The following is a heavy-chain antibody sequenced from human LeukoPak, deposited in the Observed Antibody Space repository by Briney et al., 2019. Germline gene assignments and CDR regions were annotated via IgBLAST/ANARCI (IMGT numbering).Heavy chain of an antibody. Sequence: SVKVSCKASGGTFSSYAISWVRQAPGQGLEWMGGIIPIFGTANYAQKCQGRVTITTDESTSTAYMELSSLSSEDTAVYYCARGGQQLLQYYFDYWGQGTLVTVSS. V-gene: IGHV1-69*05. D-gene: IGHD6-13*01. J-gene: IGHJ4*02. CDR2: IIPIFGTA. CDR1: GGTFSSYA. CDR3: ARGGQQLLQYYFDY.